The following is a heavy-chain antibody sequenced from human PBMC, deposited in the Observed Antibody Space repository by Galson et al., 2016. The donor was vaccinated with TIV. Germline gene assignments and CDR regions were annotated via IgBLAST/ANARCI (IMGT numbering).Heavy chain of an antibody. CDR3: AREEAEATLCEPFHI. CDR2: IYADDSET. V-gene: IGHV5-51*03. D-gene: IGHD6-25*01. CDR1: GYNFPTSW. Sequence: QSGAEVKKPGESLKISCKGSGYNFPTSWIGWVRQLPGKGLEWMGIIYADDSETRYSPSLQGHVTMSVDKSITTAYLQWRSLKTSATGMYYCAREEAEATLCEPFHIWGQGTMVTVS. J-gene: IGHJ3*02.